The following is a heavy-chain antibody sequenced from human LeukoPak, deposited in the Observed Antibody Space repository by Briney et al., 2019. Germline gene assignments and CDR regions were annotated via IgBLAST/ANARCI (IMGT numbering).Heavy chain of an antibody. CDR3: ASGPATGTGSQQFDY. Sequence: SAKVSCKASGGTFSSYAISWVRQAPGQGLEWMGRIIPILGIANYAQKFQGRVTITADRSTSTAYMELSSLRSEDTAVYYCASGPATGTGSQQFDYWSQGTLVTVSS. D-gene: IGHD6-13*01. CDR1: GGTFSSYA. V-gene: IGHV1-69*04. CDR2: IIPILGIA. J-gene: IGHJ4*02.